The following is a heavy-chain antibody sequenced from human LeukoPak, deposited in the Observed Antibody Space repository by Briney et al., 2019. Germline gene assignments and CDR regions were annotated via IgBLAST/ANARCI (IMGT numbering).Heavy chain of an antibody. D-gene: IGHD5-12*01. CDR3: AKDGVSGYETGLFDY. J-gene: IGHJ4*02. CDR1: GFTFSTFA. CDR2: ISWNSGSI. V-gene: IGHV3-9*03. Sequence: GGSLRLSCAASGFTFSTFAMIWVRQPPGKGLEWVSGISWNSGSIGYADSVKGRFTISRDNAKNSLYLQMNSLRAEDMALYYCAKDGVSGYETGLFDYWGQGTLVTVSS.